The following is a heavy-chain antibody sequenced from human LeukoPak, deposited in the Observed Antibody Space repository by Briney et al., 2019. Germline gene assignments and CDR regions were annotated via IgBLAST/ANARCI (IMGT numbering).Heavy chain of an antibody. CDR2: INAGNGNT. D-gene: IGHD1-26*01. V-gene: IGHV1-3*01. Sequence: ASVKVSCKASGYTFTGYYMHWVRQAPGQGLEWMGWINAGNGNTKYSQKFQGRVTITRDTSASTAYMELSSLRSEDTAVYYCARNSGSKDYLAFDIWGQGTMVTVSS. J-gene: IGHJ3*02. CDR3: ARNSGSKDYLAFDI. CDR1: GYTFTGYY.